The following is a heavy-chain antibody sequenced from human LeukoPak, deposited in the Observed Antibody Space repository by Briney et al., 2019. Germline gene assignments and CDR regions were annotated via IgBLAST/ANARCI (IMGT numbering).Heavy chain of an antibody. V-gene: IGHV1-69*13. Sequence: ASVKVSCKASGGTFSSYAISWVRQAPGQELEWMGGIIPIFGTANYAQKFQGRVTITADESTSTAYMELSSLRSEDTAVYYCARSHDYSNYLYGMDVWGQGTTVTVSS. CDR2: IIPIFGTA. CDR3: ARSHDYSNYLYGMDV. CDR1: GGTFSSYA. D-gene: IGHD4-11*01. J-gene: IGHJ6*02.